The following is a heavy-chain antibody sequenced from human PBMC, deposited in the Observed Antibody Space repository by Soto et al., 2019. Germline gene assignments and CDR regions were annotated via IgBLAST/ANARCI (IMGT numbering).Heavy chain of an antibody. CDR3: ASWDTAMVPLDY. D-gene: IGHD5-18*01. V-gene: IGHV3-30-3*01. CDR1: GFTFSSYA. J-gene: IGHJ4*02. Sequence: QVQLVESGRGVVQPGRALRLSCAASGFTFSSYAMHWVRQAPGKGLEWVAVISYDGSNKYYADSVKGRFTISRDNSKNTLYLQMNSLRAEDTAVYYCASWDTAMVPLDYWGQGTLVTVSS. CDR2: ISYDGSNK.